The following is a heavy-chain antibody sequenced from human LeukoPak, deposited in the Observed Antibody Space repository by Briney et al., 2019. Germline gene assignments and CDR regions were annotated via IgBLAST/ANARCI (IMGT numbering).Heavy chain of an antibody. CDR1: GYTFTSYD. J-gene: IGHJ4*02. Sequence: ASVKVSCKASGYTFTSYDINWVRQATGQGLEWMGWMNPNSGNTGYAQKFQGRVTMTRNTSISTAYMELSSLRSEDTAVYYCAADTTGTTLADYWGQGTLVTVSS. V-gene: IGHV1-8*01. CDR2: MNPNSGNT. CDR3: AADTTGTTLADY. D-gene: IGHD1-1*01.